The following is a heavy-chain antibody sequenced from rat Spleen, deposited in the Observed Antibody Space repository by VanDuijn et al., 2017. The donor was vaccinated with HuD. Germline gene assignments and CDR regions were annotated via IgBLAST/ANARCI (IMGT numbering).Heavy chain of an antibody. CDR1: GFTFSDYG. D-gene: IGHD1-9*01. V-gene: IGHV5-29*01. Sequence: EVQLVESGGGLVQPGRSLKLSCAASGFTFSDYGMAWVRQTPTKGLEWVATISTGGGSTYYPDSVKGRFTVSRENAKSTLYFLIDSLRSEDTATYYCARRHYGYTDYFDYWGQGVMVTVSS. J-gene: IGHJ2*01. CDR3: ARRHYGYTDYFDY. CDR2: ISTGGGST.